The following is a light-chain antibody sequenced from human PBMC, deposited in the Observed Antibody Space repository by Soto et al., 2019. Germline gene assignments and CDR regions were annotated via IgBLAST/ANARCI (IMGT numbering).Light chain of an antibody. Sequence: QSVLTQPASVSGSPGQSITISCTGTSSDIGAYTYVSWYQHPPDKAPKLIIYEVSNRPSGVSNRFSGSKSGNVASLTISGLQAEDEADYYCTSYSDSKTWVFGGGTKLTVL. V-gene: IGLV2-14*01. CDR1: SSDIGAYTY. J-gene: IGLJ3*02. CDR2: EVS. CDR3: TSYSDSKTWV.